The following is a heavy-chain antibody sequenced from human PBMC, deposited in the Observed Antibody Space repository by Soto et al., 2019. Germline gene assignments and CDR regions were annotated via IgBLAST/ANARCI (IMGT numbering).Heavy chain of an antibody. CDR2: ISVIXGIT. V-gene: IGHV3-23*01. CDR3: AKDRGGDSDGSEYYFDY. D-gene: IGHD5-18*01. CDR1: GFTFSDYS. J-gene: IGHJ4*02. Sequence: GGSLRLWCAASGFTFSDYSMSWLCKAPGKPLESLSAISVIXGITEYAASVKCRFTICRDNSKNRLYLQMNSLRAEDTAVYNCAKDRGGDSDGSEYYFDYWAQGTLVTVSS.